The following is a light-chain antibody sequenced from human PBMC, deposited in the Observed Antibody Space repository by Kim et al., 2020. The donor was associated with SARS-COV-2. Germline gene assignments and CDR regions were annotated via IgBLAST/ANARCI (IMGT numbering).Light chain of an antibody. CDR2: VKT. V-gene: IGLV3-19*01. Sequence: SSELTQDPAVSVALGQTVRITCQGDIVGTFYAGWYQQKPGQVPVLVIYVKTNRPSRIPDRFSGSTSRNPASLTITGAQAEVEAYYYSFFRDISANHCDFG. CDR1: IVGTFY. J-gene: IGLJ2*01. CDR3: FFRDISANHCD.